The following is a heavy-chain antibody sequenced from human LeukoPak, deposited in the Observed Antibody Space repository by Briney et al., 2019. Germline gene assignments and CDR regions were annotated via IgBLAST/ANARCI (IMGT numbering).Heavy chain of an antibody. Sequence: ASVKVSCKASGYTFTSYDINWVRQATGQGLEWMGWMNPNSGNTGYAQKFQGRVTMTRNTSISTAYMELSSLRSEDTAVYYCARDLSRIAAAVSPLEYYYHYGMDVWGQGTTVTVSS. V-gene: IGHV1-8*01. J-gene: IGHJ6*02. CDR3: ARDLSRIAAAVSPLEYYYHYGMDV. CDR1: GYTFTSYD. D-gene: IGHD6-13*01. CDR2: MNPNSGNT.